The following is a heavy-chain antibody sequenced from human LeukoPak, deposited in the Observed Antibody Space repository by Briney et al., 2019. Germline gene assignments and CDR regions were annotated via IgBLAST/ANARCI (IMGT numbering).Heavy chain of an antibody. J-gene: IGHJ4*02. Sequence: PGGSLRLSCAASGFTFSSYGMHWVRQAPGKGLEWVAFIRYDGGNKYYADSVKGRFTISRDNSKNTLYLQMNSLRAEDTAVYYCAKDFYGDYSGSCFDYWGQGTLVTVSS. CDR1: GFTFSSYG. CDR3: AKDFYGDYSGSCFDY. V-gene: IGHV3-30*02. D-gene: IGHD4-17*01. CDR2: IRYDGGNK.